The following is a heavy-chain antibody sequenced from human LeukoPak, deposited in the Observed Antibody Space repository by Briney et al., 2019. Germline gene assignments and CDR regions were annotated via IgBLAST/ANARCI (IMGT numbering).Heavy chain of an antibody. D-gene: IGHD4-17*01. CDR1: GFTFSSYA. CDR3: AKAKAGVNYGDYYPYYYYGMDV. J-gene: IGHJ6*02. Sequence: LGGSLRLSCAVSGFTFSSYAMSWVRQAPGRGLEWVSAIRGSGGSTYYADSVKGRFTIYRDNSKNTMYLQMNSLRAEDTAVYYCAKAKAGVNYGDYYPYYYYGMDVWGQGTTVTVSS. V-gene: IGHV3-23*01. CDR2: IRGSGGST.